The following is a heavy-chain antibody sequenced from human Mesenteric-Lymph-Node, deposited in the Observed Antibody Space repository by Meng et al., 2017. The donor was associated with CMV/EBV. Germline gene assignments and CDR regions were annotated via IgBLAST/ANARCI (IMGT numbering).Heavy chain of an antibody. CDR1: GFTFSSYW. CDR3: ARDPGGWNYGGY. CDR2: IYSGGST. Sequence: GESLKISCAASGFTFSSYWMSWVRQAPGKGLEWVSVIYSGGSTYYVDSVKGRFTISRDNSYNTLYLQMNNLRAEDTAVYYCARDPGGWNYGGYWGQGTLVTVSS. V-gene: IGHV3-53*01. D-gene: IGHD1-7*01. J-gene: IGHJ4*02.